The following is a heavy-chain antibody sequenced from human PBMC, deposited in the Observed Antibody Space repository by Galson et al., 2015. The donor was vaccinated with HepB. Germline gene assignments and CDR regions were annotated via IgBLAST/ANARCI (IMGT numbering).Heavy chain of an antibody. V-gene: IGHV3-21*06. CDR1: GFILSSYG. Sequence: SLRLSCAASGFILSSYGMNWVRQPPGKGLQWVATITTSSNYIFYSDSVNGRFTISRDNAQNSVFLQMSGLRVEDTAVYFCVRGGSFDRDNARTGGLSAWGRGTLVTVSS. CDR2: ITTSSNYI. CDR3: VRGGSFDRDNARTGGLSA. D-gene: IGHD1-1*01. J-gene: IGHJ2*01.